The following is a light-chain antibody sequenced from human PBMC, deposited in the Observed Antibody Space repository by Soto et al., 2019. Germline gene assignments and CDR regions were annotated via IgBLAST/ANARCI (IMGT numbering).Light chain of an antibody. V-gene: IGLV1-44*01. CDR1: SSNIGINT. CDR3: AAWEVSLKGFV. J-gene: IGLJ1*01. Sequence: QSVLTQPPSASGTPGQRVTFSCSGSSSNIGINTVNWYRQLPGTAPQLLISDNHRRPSGVPDRFSGSKSGTSASLAISGLQSEDEATYFCAAWEVSLKGFVFGTGTKVTVL. CDR2: DNH.